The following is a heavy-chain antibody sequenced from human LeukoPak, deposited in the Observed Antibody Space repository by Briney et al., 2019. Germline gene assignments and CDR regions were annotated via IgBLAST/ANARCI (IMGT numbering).Heavy chain of an antibody. CDR3: ARVIAETYFDY. Sequence: SETLSLTCTVSGYSISSGYYWGWIRQPPGKGLEWIGSIYHRGSTYYNPSLKSRVTISVDTSKNQFSLKLSSVTAADTAVYYCARVIAETYFDYWGQGTLVTVSS. CDR1: GYSISSGYY. J-gene: IGHJ4*02. D-gene: IGHD3-16*02. V-gene: IGHV4-38-2*02. CDR2: IYHRGST.